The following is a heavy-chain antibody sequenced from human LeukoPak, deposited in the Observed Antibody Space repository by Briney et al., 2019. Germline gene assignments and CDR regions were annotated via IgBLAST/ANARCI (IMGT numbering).Heavy chain of an antibody. CDR1: GFTFSNYA. CDR2: ISGSGSTT. CDR3: AKSRYEFWSAYYHYYNTDV. J-gene: IGHJ6*02. D-gene: IGHD3-3*01. Sequence: PGGSLRLSCAASGFTFSNYAMTWVRQAPGKGLEWVSGISGSGSTTYHADSVKDRFTISRDNSKNTLYLQMNSLRAEDTAVFYCAKSRYEFWSAYYHYYNTDVWGQGTTVTVSS. V-gene: IGHV3-23*01.